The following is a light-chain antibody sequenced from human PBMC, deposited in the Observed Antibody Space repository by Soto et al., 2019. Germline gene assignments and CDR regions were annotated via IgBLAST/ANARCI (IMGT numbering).Light chain of an antibody. V-gene: IGKV1-5*03. J-gene: IGKJ1*01. CDR1: QSISTW. CDR2: EAS. CDR3: LQDYDYPWT. Sequence: GDRVTITCRASQSISTWLAWYQQKPGKAPKLLIYEASSLGSGVPSRFSGSGSGTDFTLTISSLQPEDFATYYCLQDYDYPWTFGQGTKVDI.